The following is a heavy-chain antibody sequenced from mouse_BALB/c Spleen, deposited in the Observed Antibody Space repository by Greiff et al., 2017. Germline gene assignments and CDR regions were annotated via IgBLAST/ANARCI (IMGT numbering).Heavy chain of an antibody. CDR3: ATPYYGNYGPFAY. Sequence: DVQLVESGPGLVKPSQSLSLTCTVTGYSITSDYAWNWIRQFPGNKLEWMGYISYSGSTSYNPSLKSRISITRDTSKNQFFLQLNSVTTEDTATYYCATPYYGNYGPFAYWGQGTLVTVSA. CDR2: ISYSGST. V-gene: IGHV3-2*02. D-gene: IGHD2-10*01. J-gene: IGHJ3*01. CDR1: GYSITSDYA.